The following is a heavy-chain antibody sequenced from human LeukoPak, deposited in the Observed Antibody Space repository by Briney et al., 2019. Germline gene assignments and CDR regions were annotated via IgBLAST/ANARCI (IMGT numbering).Heavy chain of an antibody. CDR2: ISSDGTNK. J-gene: IGHJ4*02. D-gene: IGHD3-22*01. V-gene: IGHV3-30*03. Sequence: PGGSLRLSCAASRFTFSIFGTHWARQAPGKGLEWIAVISSDGTNKYYADSVRGRFTISRDNSKDTLYLQTSSLRIEDTAIYYCRAATRYLDYYYDYWGQGTLVTVSS. CDR3: RAATRYLDYYYDY. CDR1: RFTFSIFG.